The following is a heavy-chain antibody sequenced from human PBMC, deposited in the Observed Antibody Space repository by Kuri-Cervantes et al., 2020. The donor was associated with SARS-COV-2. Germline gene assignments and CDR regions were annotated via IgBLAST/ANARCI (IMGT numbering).Heavy chain of an antibody. CDR3: ARDPLGITFGGVIVDAFDI. Sequence: GSLRLSCTVSGGSISSYYWSWIRQPAGKGLEWIGRIYTSGSTNYNPSLKSRVTMSVDTSKNQFSLKLSSVTAADTAAYYCARDPLGITFGGVIVDAFDIWGQGTMVTVSS. V-gene: IGHV4-4*07. CDR2: IYTSGST. CDR1: GGSISSYY. J-gene: IGHJ3*02. D-gene: IGHD3-16*02.